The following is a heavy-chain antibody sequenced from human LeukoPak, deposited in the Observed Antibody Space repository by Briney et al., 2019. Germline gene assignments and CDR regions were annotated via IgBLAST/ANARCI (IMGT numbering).Heavy chain of an antibody. CDR3: ARPDYDTSGYYAAFDI. V-gene: IGHV5-51*01. CDR2: IYPGDSDT. D-gene: IGHD3-22*01. J-gene: IGHJ3*02. Sequence: PGESLKISCKGSGYTFTSYWIGWVRQMPGKGLEWMGIIYPGDSDTRYSPSFQGQVTISADKSISTAYLRWSSLKASDTAMYYCARPDYDTSGYYAAFDIWGQGTMVTVSS. CDR1: GYTFTSYW.